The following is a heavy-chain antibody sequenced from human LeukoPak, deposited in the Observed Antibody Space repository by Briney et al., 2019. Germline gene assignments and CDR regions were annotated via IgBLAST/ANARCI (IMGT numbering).Heavy chain of an antibody. CDR2: INPNSGGT. Sequence: ASVTVSCKASGYIFTGYYMHWVRQAPGQGLEWMGWINPNSGGTNYAQKFQGRVTMTRDTSISTAYMELSRLRSDDTAVYYCARDIVMVTYWFDPWGQGTLVTVSS. V-gene: IGHV1-2*02. CDR3: ARDIVMVTYWFDP. J-gene: IGHJ5*02. D-gene: IGHD5-18*01. CDR1: GYIFTGYY.